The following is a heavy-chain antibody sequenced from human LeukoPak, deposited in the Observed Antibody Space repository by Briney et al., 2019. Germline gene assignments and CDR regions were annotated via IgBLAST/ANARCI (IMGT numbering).Heavy chain of an antibody. CDR2: ISASGSST. CDR3: AKHLGWGPSGSNWFDP. CDR1: GFTFSAYA. J-gene: IGHJ5*02. Sequence: GGSLRLSCVASGFTFSAYAMSWVRQAPGKGLEWVSGISASGSSTYYADSVEGRFTISRDNSKNTLYPQMNSLRPEDTAVYYCAKHLGWGPSGSNWFDPWGQGTLVTVSS. V-gene: IGHV3-23*01. D-gene: IGHD6-25*01.